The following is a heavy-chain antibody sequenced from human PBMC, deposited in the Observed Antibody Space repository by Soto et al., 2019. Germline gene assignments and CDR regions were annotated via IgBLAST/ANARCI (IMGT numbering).Heavy chain of an antibody. CDR1: GYTFTNYG. J-gene: IGHJ4*02. CDR2: INAGNGDT. Sequence: ASLKVSCNASGYTFTNYGIHWVLQAPGQRLEWMGWINAGNGDTKYSENFQGRVTITRDTSASTVYLDLSSLSSEDTAFYYCGRTGHSGSYDYWGQGTLVTVSS. D-gene: IGHD3-22*01. CDR3: GRTGHSGSYDY. V-gene: IGHV1-3*01.